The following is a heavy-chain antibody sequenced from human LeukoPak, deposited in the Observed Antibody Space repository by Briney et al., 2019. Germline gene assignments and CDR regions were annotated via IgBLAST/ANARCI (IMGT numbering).Heavy chain of an antibody. CDR3: ARASFNVVFGNWFDP. CDR1: SGSIGSSSNY. D-gene: IGHD2-8*01. Sequence: SETLSLTCTVSSGSIGSSSNYWGWIRQAPGKGLEWIGNVYYSGSTFYNPSLKSRVTISVDTSKNQFSLKLRSVTAADTAIYYCARASFNVVFGNWFDPWGQGTLVTVSS. J-gene: IGHJ5*02. CDR2: VYYSGST. V-gene: IGHV4-39*01.